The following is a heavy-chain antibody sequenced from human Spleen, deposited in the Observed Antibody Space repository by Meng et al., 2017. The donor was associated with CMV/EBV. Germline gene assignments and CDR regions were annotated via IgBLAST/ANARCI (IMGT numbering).Heavy chain of an antibody. D-gene: IGHD2-21*01. CDR1: GGSFSGYY. V-gene: IGHV4-34*01. CDR2: INHSGST. Sequence: SETLSLTCAVYGGSFSGYYWSWIRQPPGKGLEWIGEINHSGSTNYNPSLKSRVTISVDTSKNQFSLKLTSVTAADTAVYYCARDSGGDGDSWGQGTLVTVSS. CDR3: ARDSGGDGDS. J-gene: IGHJ5*01.